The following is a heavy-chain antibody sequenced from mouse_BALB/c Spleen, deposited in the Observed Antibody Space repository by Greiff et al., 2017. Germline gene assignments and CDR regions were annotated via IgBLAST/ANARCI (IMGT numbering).Heavy chain of an antibody. V-gene: IGHV1-54*01. J-gene: IGHJ4*01. D-gene: IGHD1-1*01. CDR1: GYAFTNYL. Sequence: VQLQQSGAELVRPGTSVKVSCKASGYAFTNYLIEWVKQRPGQGLEWIGVINPGSGGTNYNEKFKGKATLTADKSSSTAYMQLSSLTSDDSAVYFCARLRSYYAMDYWGQGTSVTVSS. CDR2: INPGSGGT. CDR3: ARLRSYYAMDY.